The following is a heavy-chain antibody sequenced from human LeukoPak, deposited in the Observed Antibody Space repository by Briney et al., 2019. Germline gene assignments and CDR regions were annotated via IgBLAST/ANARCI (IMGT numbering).Heavy chain of an antibody. J-gene: IGHJ4*02. Sequence: SETLSLTCAVSGGSFTIYQWSWIRQSPGKGLEWIGDINRSGSTDYNPALRSRASISMDTSKNQFSLKLRSVTAADTAVYYCARGGAADYWGQGTLVTVSS. CDR3: ARGGAADY. V-gene: IGHV4-34*01. CDR2: INRSGST. D-gene: IGHD4/OR15-4a*01. CDR1: GGSFTIYQ.